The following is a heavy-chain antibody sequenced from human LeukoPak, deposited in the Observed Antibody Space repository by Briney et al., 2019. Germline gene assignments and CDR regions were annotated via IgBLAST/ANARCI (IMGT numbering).Heavy chain of an antibody. CDR3: ARFGTYDSWSGYYTVDY. CDR2: ISYDGSKK. D-gene: IGHD3-3*01. V-gene: IGHV3-30*03. CDR1: GFTFSNYG. Sequence: GGSLRLSCGASGFTFSNYGMHWVRQAPGKGLEWVAVISYDGSKKYYADSVKGRFTISRDNSKNTLYLQMNSLRAEDTAVYYCARFGTYDSWSGYYTVDYWGQGTLVTVSS. J-gene: IGHJ4*02.